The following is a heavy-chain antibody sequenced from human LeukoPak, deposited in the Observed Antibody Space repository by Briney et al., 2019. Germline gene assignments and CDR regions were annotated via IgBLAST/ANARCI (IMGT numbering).Heavy chain of an antibody. CDR1: GGSISSYY. J-gene: IGHJ2*01. Sequence: PSETLSLTCTVSGGSISSYYWSWIRQPPGKGLEWIGYISYSGSTNYNPSLKSRVTISVDTSKNQFSLNLSSVTAADTAVYYCARDYTAVAAGWFFDLWGRGTLVTVSS. V-gene: IGHV4-59*01. CDR3: ARDYTAVAAGWFFDL. CDR2: ISYSGST. D-gene: IGHD6-19*01.